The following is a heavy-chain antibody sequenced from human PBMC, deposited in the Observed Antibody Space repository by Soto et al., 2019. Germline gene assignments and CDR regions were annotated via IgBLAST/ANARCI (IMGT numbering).Heavy chain of an antibody. CDR2: ISAYSGNT. D-gene: IGHD3-3*01. CDR1: GYTFTSYG. CDR3: ARTTIFGVVSNFDY. V-gene: IGHV1-18*01. Sequence: GASVKVSCKASGYTFTSYGISWVRQAPGQGLEWMGWISAYSGNTDYAQKLQGRVTMTTDTSTNTAYMELRSLRSDDTAVYYCARTTIFGVVSNFDYWGQGTLVTVSS. J-gene: IGHJ4*02.